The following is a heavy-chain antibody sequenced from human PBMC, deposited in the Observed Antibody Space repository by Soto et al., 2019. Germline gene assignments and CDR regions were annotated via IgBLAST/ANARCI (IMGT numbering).Heavy chain of an antibody. D-gene: IGHD3-10*01. V-gene: IGHV3-30*18. CDR2: ISYDGRNE. J-gene: IGHJ6*02. CDR3: AKMFRGSARNHMDV. CDR1: GFTFKAYA. Sequence: GGSLGLSCSASGFTFKAYAMHWVRQAPGKGLEWVAGISYDGRNEYYADSVKGRLTISRDNSKNTLSLQMNSLRTEDTALYFCAKMFRGSARNHMDVWGQGTTVTVSS.